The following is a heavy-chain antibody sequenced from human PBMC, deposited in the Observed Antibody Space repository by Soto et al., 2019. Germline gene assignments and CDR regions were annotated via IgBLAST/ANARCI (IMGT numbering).Heavy chain of an antibody. Sequence: ASVKVSCKASGYTFTSYGISWVRQAPGQGLEGMGWISAYNGNTNYAQKLQGRVTMTTDTSTSTAYTELRSLRSDDTAVYYCGKTYYVSSGYYHGEYYFDYWGQGTLVTVSS. CDR1: GYTFTSYG. CDR2: ISAYNGNT. V-gene: IGHV1-18*01. CDR3: GKTYYVSSGYYHGEYYFDY. J-gene: IGHJ4*02. D-gene: IGHD3-22*01.